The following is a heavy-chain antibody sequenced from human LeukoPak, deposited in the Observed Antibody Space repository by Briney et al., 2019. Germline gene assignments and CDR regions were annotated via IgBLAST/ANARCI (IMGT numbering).Heavy chain of an antibody. V-gene: IGHV4-61*05. CDR2: IYYSGST. CDR3: ARLNYYYDSSGYYPTYYYYGMDV. D-gene: IGHD3-22*01. J-gene: IGHJ6*02. Sequence: SETLSLTCTVSGGSISSSSYYWGWIRQPPGKGLEWIGYIYYSGSTNYNPSLKSRVTISVDTSKNQFSLKLSSVTAADTAVYYCARLNYYYDSSGYYPTYYYYGMDVWGQGTTVTVSS. CDR1: GGSISSSSYY.